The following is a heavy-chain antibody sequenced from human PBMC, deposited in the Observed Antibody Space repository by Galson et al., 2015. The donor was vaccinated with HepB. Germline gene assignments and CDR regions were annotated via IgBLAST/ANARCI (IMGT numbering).Heavy chain of an antibody. CDR1: GGTFSSYA. D-gene: IGHD3-3*01. CDR2: IIPIFGTA. V-gene: IGHV1-69*13. Sequence: SVKVSCKASGGTFSSYAINWVRQAPGQGLEWMGGIIPIFGTANYAQTFQGRVTITADESTTTANMELSSLRSEDTAVYYCARGPPVEWTGRYYFYMDVWGKVTTVTVSS. J-gene: IGHJ6*03. CDR3: ARGPPVEWTGRYYFYMDV.